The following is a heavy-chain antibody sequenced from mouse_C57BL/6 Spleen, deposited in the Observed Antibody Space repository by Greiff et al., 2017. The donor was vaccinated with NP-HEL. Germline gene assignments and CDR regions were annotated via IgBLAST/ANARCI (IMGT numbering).Heavy chain of an antibody. CDR1: GYTFTSYW. CDR2: IDPSDSYT. V-gene: IGHV1-69*01. Sequence: QVQLQQPGAELVMPGASVKLSCKASGYTFTSYWMHWVKQRPGQGLEWIGEIDPSDSYTNYNQKLKGKSTLTVDKSSSTAYMQLSSLTSEDSAVYYCARRRVNWDYFDYWGQGTTLTVSS. CDR3: ARRRVNWDYFDY. D-gene: IGHD4-1*01. J-gene: IGHJ2*01.